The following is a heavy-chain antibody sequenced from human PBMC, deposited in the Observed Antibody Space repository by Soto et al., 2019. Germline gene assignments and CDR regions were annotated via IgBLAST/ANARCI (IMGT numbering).Heavy chain of an antibody. D-gene: IGHD6-13*01. CDR2: ISAYNGNT. Sequence: QVQLVQSGAEVQKPWASVKVSCMASGYPFTSYGISWVRQAPGQGLEWMGWISAYNGNTNYAQKHQGRVTMTTDTSTSTAYMERRSLRSDDTAVYYCARADISSIRGYVMDVWVQGTTVTVSS. V-gene: IGHV1-18*01. CDR1: GYPFTSYG. J-gene: IGHJ6*02. CDR3: ARADISSIRGYVMDV.